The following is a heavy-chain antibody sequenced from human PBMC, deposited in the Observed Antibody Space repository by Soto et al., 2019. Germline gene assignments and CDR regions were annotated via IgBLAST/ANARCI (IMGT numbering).Heavy chain of an antibody. Sequence: SLRLSCATSEFTLSTFWISWVRQAPGKGLEWVANIKPDGSEKYYVDSLKGRFTISRDNAKNSLYLQMNSLKAEDTAVYYCGNGRYSTGWYPDYFDLWGQGTLVTVSS. D-gene: IGHD6-19*01. CDR2: IKPDGSEK. V-gene: IGHV3-7*03. CDR1: EFTLSTFW. J-gene: IGHJ4*02. CDR3: GNGRYSTGWYPDYFDL.